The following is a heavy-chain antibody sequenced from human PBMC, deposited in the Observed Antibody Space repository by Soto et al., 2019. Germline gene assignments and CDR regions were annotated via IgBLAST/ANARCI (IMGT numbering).Heavy chain of an antibody. Sequence: SETLSLTCTVSGGSISSYYWSWIRQPPGKGLEWIGYIYYSGSTNYNPSLKSRVTISVDTSKNQFSLKLSSVTAADTAVYYCARLNGWFDPWGQGTLVTVSS. J-gene: IGHJ5*02. V-gene: IGHV4-59*01. CDR2: IYYSGST. D-gene: IGHD1-1*01. CDR3: ARLNGWFDP. CDR1: GGSISSYY.